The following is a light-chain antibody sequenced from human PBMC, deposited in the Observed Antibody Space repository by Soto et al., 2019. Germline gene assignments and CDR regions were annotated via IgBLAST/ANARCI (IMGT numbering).Light chain of an antibody. V-gene: IGKV3-20*01. J-gene: IGKJ2*01. CDR2: GAS. CDR3: QQYGSSSYT. CDR1: QSVSSSY. Sequence: EIVLTQSPGTLSLSPGERATLSCRASQSVSSSYLAWYQQKPGQAPRLLIYGASSRATGIPDRFSGSGSGKDLTLTISRLEPEDFAVYYCQQYGSSSYTFGQGTKLEIK.